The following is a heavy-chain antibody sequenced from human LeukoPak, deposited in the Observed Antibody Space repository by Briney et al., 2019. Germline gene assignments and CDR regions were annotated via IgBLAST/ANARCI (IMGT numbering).Heavy chain of an antibody. CDR2: INPNSGGT. CDR3: ARTNWGSLFFDY. V-gene: IGHV1-2*02. J-gene: IGHJ4*02. CDR1: GYSFTGHY. D-gene: IGHD7-27*01. Sequence: ASVKVSCKASGYSFTGHYLHWVRQAPGQGLEWMGWINPNSGGTNYAQKFQGRVTMTRDTSISTAYMELSRLRSDDTAVYYCARTNWGSLFFDYWGQGTLVTVSS.